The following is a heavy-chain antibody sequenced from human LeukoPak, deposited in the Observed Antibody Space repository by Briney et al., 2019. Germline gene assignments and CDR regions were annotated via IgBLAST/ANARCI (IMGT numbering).Heavy chain of an antibody. V-gene: IGHV1-46*01. J-gene: IGHJ4*02. CDR2: INPSGGST. CDR1: GGTFSSYA. D-gene: IGHD3-3*01. CDR3: ARGASPDFWSGYYPLGDY. Sequence: ASVKVSCKASGGTFSSYAISWVRQAPGQGLEWMGIINPSGGSTSYAQKFQGRVTMTRDTSTSTVYMELSSLRSEDTAVYYCARGASPDFWSGYYPLGDYWGQGTLVTVSS.